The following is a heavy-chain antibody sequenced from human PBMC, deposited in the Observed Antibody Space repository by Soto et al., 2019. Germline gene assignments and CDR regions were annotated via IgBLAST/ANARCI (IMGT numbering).Heavy chain of an antibody. CDR3: ARASHTSSFYYFYYGMDV. CDR2: MNPNTGST. J-gene: IGHJ6*02. V-gene: IGHV1-8*02. Sequence: QVQLVQSGAVVRKPGASVKVSCTASGYTFTSYDLNWVRQTTGQGLEWMGWMNPNTGSTGFAQKFQGRLTMTRDTSKSTAYMELSRLTSEDTALYYCARASHTSSFYYFYYGMDVWGQGTAVAVSS. D-gene: IGHD6-6*01. CDR1: GYTFTSYD.